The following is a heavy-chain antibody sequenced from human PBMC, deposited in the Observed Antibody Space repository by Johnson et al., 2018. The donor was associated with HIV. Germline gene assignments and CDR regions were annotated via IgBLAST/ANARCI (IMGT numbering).Heavy chain of an antibody. V-gene: IGHV3-30*04. CDR2: ISYDGSNK. CDR1: GFTFSSYA. Sequence: QVQLVESGGGVVQPGRSLRLSCAASGFTFSSYAMHWVRQAPGKGLEWVAVISYDGSNKYYADSVKGRFTISRDNSKNTLYLQMNSLRAEDTAVYYCAKDVGNYWPDAFDIWGQGTMVTVSS. D-gene: IGHD3-22*01. CDR3: AKDVGNYWPDAFDI. J-gene: IGHJ3*02.